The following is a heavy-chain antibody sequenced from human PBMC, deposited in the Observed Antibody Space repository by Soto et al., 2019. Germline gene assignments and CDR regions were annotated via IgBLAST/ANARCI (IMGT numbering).Heavy chain of an antibody. CDR2: IYYSGST. CDR1: GGSISSSIYY. J-gene: IGHJ6*02. Sequence: SETLSLTCTVSGGSISSSIYYWGWIRQPPGKGLEWIGSIYYSGSTYYNPSLKSRVTISVDTSKNQSSLKLSSVTAAETAVYYCARGKRGYSYGYAEMDYYYYGMDVWGQGTTVTVSS. D-gene: IGHD5-18*01. V-gene: IGHV4-39*01. CDR3: ARGKRGYSYGYAEMDYYYYGMDV.